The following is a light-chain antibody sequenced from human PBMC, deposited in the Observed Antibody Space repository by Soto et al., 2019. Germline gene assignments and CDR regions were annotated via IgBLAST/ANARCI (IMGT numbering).Light chain of an antibody. CDR3: QQYNSYPWT. Sequence: DIQMTQSPSSLSASVGDRVTITCRASQSIAGYLNWYQQKPGEAPKLLIYAASSLQSGVPSRFSGSGSGTDFTLTISSLQPDDFATYYCQQYNSYPWTFGQGTKVDIK. J-gene: IGKJ1*01. V-gene: IGKV1-39*01. CDR2: AAS. CDR1: QSIAGY.